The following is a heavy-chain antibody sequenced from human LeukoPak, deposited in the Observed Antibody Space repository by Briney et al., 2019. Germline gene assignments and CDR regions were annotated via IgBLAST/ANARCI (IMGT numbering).Heavy chain of an antibody. J-gene: IGHJ4*02. CDR3: AKGARKWIQLWTFDY. V-gene: IGHV3-30*18. CDR1: GFTFSSYG. D-gene: IGHD5-18*01. Sequence: GGSLRLSCAASGFTFSSYGMHWVRQAPGKGLEWVAVISYDGSNKYYADSVKGRFTISRDNSKNTLYLQMNSLRAEDTAVYYCAKGARKWIQLWTFDYWGQGTLVTVSS. CDR2: ISYDGSNK.